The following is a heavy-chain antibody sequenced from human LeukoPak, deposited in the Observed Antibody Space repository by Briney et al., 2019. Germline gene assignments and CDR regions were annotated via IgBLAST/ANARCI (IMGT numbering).Heavy chain of an antibody. CDR3: ARAPSSESSVFGDSANYYFDY. V-gene: IGHV4-31*03. J-gene: IGHJ4*02. CDR2: IYYSGST. D-gene: IGHD3-22*01. CDR1: GGSISSGGYY. Sequence: PSQTLSLTCTVSGGSISSGGYYWSWIRQHPGKGLEWIGYIYYSGSTYYNPSLKSRVPISVDTSKNQFSLKLSSVTAADTAVYYCARAPSSESSVFGDSANYYFDYWGQGTLVTVSS.